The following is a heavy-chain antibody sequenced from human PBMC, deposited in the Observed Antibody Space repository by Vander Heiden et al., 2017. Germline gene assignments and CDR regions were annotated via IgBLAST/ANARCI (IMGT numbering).Heavy chain of an antibody. CDR3: ATRLSDELVRHDVFDI. CDR1: GHTLSDLS. D-gene: IGHD6-6*01. J-gene: IGHJ3*02. V-gene: IGHV1-24*01. CDR2: FDREDGEP. Sequence: QVQVVQSGPEVQKPGASVTVSCKVSGHTLSDLSMHWVRQAPGRGLEWMGGFDREDGEPIYAQTFQGRVTMTEDTSTDTASMDLSSLRSEDTAVYYCATRLSDELVRHDVFDIWGQGTMVTVSS.